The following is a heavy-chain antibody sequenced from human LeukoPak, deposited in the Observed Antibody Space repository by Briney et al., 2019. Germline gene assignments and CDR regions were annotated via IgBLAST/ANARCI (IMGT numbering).Heavy chain of an antibody. J-gene: IGHJ4*02. V-gene: IGHV3-48*03. D-gene: IGHD2-15*01. Sequence: PGGSLRLSCAASEFTFSSYEMNWVRQAPGKGLEWVSYISSSGSTIYYTDSVKGRFTISRDNAKNSLYLQMNSLRAEDTAVYYCAREVVVAATLDYWGQGTLVTVSS. CDR1: EFTFSSYE. CDR2: ISSSGSTI. CDR3: AREVVVAATLDY.